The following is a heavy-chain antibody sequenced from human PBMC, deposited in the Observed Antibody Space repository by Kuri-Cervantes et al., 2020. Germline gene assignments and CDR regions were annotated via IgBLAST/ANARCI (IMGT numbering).Heavy chain of an antibody. V-gene: IGHV3-30*18. D-gene: IGHD4-17*01. CDR3: AKDMLWLSHDYGDLDAFDI. CDR1: GFTFSSYG. J-gene: IGHJ3*02. CDR2: ISYDGSNK. Sequence: GESLKISCAASGFTFSSYGMHWVRQAPGKGLEWVAVISYDGSNKYYADSVKGRSTISRDNSKNTLDLQMNSLRAEDTAVYYCAKDMLWLSHDYGDLDAFDIWGQGTMVTVSS.